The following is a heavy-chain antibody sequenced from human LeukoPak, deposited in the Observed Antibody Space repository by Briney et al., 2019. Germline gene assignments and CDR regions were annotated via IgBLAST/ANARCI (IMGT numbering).Heavy chain of an antibody. CDR1: GFTFSSYW. CDR3: AKGIISGTFDY. V-gene: IGHV3-74*01. J-gene: IGHJ4*02. Sequence: PGGSLRLSCAASGFTFSSYWMHWVRQAPGKGLVWVSRINSDGSSTSYADSVKGRFTISRDNAKNTLYLQMNSLGAEDTAVYYCAKGIISGTFDYWGQGTLVTVSS. D-gene: IGHD2-15*01. CDR2: INSDGSST.